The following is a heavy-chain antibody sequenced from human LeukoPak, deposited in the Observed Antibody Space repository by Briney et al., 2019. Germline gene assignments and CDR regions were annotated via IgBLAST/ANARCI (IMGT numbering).Heavy chain of an antibody. V-gene: IGHV4-59*02. D-gene: IGHD6-19*01. CDR3: ARSRKGAIAVAGISTPYYYYYMDG. Sequence: PSETLSLTCTVSGGSVSSNYWSWIRQPPGRGLEWIGYILYSGSTNYHPSLKRRANISADTSKNQVSLKLSSVTAADTAVYYCARSRKGAIAVAGISTPYYYYYMDGWGKGTTVTVSS. CDR2: ILYSGST. J-gene: IGHJ6*03. CDR1: GGSVSSNY.